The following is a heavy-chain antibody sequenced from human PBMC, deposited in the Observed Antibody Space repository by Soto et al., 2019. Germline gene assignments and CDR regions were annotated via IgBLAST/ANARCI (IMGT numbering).Heavy chain of an antibody. CDR1: GFTFSSYA. D-gene: IGHD3-22*01. Sequence: GGSLRLSCAASGFTFSSYAMHWVRQAPGKGLEWVAVISYDGSNKYYADSVKGRFTISRDNSKNTLYLQMNSLRAEDTAVYYCARDFDYDSSGYPFDYWGQGTLVTVSS. CDR3: ARDFDYDSSGYPFDY. CDR2: ISYDGSNK. J-gene: IGHJ4*02. V-gene: IGHV3-30-3*01.